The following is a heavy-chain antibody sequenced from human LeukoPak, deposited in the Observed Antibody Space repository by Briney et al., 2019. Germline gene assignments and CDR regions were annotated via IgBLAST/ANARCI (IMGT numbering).Heavy chain of an antibody. J-gene: IGHJ4*02. CDR2: ISYDGRNI. CDR3: AREDYGGNWFDY. CDR1: GFTFSSYA. Sequence: GGSLRLSCAASGFTFSSYAMHWVRQAPGKGLEWVAVISYDGRNIYYADSVKGRFTISRDNSKNTLYLQMNSLRAEDTAVYYCAREDYGGNWFDYWGQGTLVTVSS. V-gene: IGHV3-30-3*01. D-gene: IGHD4-23*01.